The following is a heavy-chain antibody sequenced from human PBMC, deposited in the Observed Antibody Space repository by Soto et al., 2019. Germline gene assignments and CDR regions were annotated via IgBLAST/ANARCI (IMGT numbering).Heavy chain of an antibody. V-gene: IGHV4-39*01. CDR3: ASFEPYYYGMDV. CDR1: GGSISSSSYY. Sequence: KPSETLSLTCTVSGGSISSSSYYWGWIRQPPGKGLEWIGSIYYSGSTYYNPSLKSRVTISVDTSKNQFSLKLSSVTAADTAVYYCASFEPYYYGMDVWGQGTTVTVSS. J-gene: IGHJ6*02. CDR2: IYYSGST. D-gene: IGHD3-9*01.